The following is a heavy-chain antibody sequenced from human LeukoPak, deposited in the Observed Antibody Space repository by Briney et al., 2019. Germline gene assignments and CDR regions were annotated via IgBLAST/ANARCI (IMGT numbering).Heavy chain of an antibody. D-gene: IGHD6-6*01. Sequence: AAVKVSCKASGYTFTGYYMHWVRQAPGQGLEWMGWINPNSGGTNYAQKFQGRVTMTRDTSISTAYMELSRLRSDDTAVYYCAREFEYSSSSGNYWGQGTLVTVSS. V-gene: IGHV1-2*02. CDR1: GYTFTGYY. CDR2: INPNSGGT. J-gene: IGHJ4*02. CDR3: AREFEYSSSSGNY.